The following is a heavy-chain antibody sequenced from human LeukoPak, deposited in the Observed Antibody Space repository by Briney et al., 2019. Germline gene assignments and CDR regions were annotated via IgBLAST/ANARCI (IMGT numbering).Heavy chain of an antibody. CDR2: IYYSGST. Sequence: SETLSLTCTVSGGSISSSSYYWGWIRQPPGKGLEWIGSIYYSGSTYYNPSLKSRVTISVDTSKNQFSLKLSSVTAADTAVYYCARPYYDFWSGYSLHPDYYYYGMDVWGQGTTVTVSS. CDR1: GGSISSSSYY. J-gene: IGHJ6*02. CDR3: ARPYYDFWSGYSLHPDYYYYGMDV. D-gene: IGHD3-3*01. V-gene: IGHV4-39*01.